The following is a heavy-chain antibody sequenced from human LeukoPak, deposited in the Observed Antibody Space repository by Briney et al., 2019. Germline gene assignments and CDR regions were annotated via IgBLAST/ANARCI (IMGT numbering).Heavy chain of an antibody. J-gene: IGHJ4*02. V-gene: IGHV4-38-2*02. Sequence: SETLSLTCDVSGYSIRSGYYWAWIRPPPGKGLEWIGSLHHTRSTYYNPSLKSRVTMSVDRSNNKFSLQLSSATAADTALYYCARDRESSPWELLLDYWGQGILVTVSS. CDR1: GYSIRSGYY. CDR3: ARDRESSPWELLLDY. D-gene: IGHD3-10*01. CDR2: LHHTRST.